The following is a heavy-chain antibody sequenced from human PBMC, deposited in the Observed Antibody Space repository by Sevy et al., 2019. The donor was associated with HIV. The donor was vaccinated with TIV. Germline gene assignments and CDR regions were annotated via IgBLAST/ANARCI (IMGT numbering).Heavy chain of an antibody. CDR1: GGSISTYC. D-gene: IGHD1-26*01. CDR2: VFYSGST. Sequence: SETLSLTCTVSGGSISTYCWSWIRQPPGKGLEWIGYVFYSGSTNYNPSLKNRVTISLDTSKNQFSLRLYSVTAADTAVYYCARWSGGVGPTIFFDYWGQGALVTVSS. CDR3: ARWSGGVGPTIFFDY. J-gene: IGHJ4*02. V-gene: IGHV4-59*12.